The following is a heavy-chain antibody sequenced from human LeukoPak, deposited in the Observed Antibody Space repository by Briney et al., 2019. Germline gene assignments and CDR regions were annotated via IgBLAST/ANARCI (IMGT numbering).Heavy chain of an antibody. D-gene: IGHD6-13*01. CDR2: ISGSGGST. Sequence: QPGGSLRLSCAASGFTFSSYAMSWVRQARGKGLEWVSDISGSGGSTYYADSVKGRFTISRDNSKNTLYLQMNSLRAEDTAVYYCATRLAAAESYCDACDISGPGTMVTVSS. J-gene: IGHJ3*02. CDR1: GFTFSSYA. V-gene: IGHV3-23*01. CDR3: ATRLAAAESYCDACDI.